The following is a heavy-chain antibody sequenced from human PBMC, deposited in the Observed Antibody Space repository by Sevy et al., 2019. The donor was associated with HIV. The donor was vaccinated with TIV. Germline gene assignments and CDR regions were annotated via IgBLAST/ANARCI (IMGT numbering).Heavy chain of an antibody. J-gene: IGHJ3*02. CDR1: GYTFTSYG. CDR2: ISAYNGNT. CDR3: ASGYYDYVWGSYSPEQAFDI. D-gene: IGHD3-16*01. Sequence: ASVKVSCKASGYTFTSYGISWVRQAPGQGLEWMGWISAYNGNTNYSQKLQGRVTMTTDTSTSTAYMELRSLRSDDTAVYYCASGYYDYVWGSYSPEQAFDIWGQGTMVTVSS. V-gene: IGHV1-18*04.